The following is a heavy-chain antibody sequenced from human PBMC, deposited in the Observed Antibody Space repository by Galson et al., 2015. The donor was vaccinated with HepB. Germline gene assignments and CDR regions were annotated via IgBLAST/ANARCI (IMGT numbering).Heavy chain of an antibody. CDR2: IYWDDDK. Sequence: PALVKPTQTLTLTCTFSGFSLSTSGVGVGWIRQPPGKALEWLALIYWDDDKRYSPSLKSRLTITKDTSKNQVVLTMTNMDPVDTATYYCAHRLGRGDYDILTGPDLSFDYWGQGTLVTVSS. CDR1: GFSLSTSGVG. D-gene: IGHD3-9*01. V-gene: IGHV2-5*02. J-gene: IGHJ4*02. CDR3: AHRLGRGDYDILTGPDLSFDY.